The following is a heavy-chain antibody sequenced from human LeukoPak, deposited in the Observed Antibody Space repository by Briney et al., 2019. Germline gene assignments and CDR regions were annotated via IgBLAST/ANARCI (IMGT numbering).Heavy chain of an antibody. J-gene: IGHJ4*02. Sequence: SETLSLTCTVSGGSISSSSYYWGWIRQPPGKGLEWIGSIYYSGSTYYNPALKSRVTISVDTSKNQFYLKLSSVTAADTAVYYCARRYSGSYTSMFDYWGQGTLVTVSS. CDR3: ARRYSGSYTSMFDY. CDR2: IYYSGST. CDR1: GGSISSSSYY. V-gene: IGHV4-39*01. D-gene: IGHD1-26*01.